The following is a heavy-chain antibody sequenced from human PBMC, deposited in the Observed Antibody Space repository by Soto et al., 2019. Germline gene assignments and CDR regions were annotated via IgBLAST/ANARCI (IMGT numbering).Heavy chain of an antibody. CDR1: GFTISSYG. CDR3: AKVGVREAAGSSPPDY. Sequence: QVQLVESGGGVVQPPRSLRLSCAASGFTISSYGMDWVRQAPGKGLEWVALIWYDGSNKHYADSVKGRFTISRDNSKNTLYLQMNSLRDEDTAVYYCAKVGVREAAGSSPPDYWGQGTLVTVAT. CDR2: IWYDGSNK. J-gene: IGHJ4*02. D-gene: IGHD6-13*01. V-gene: IGHV3-30*18.